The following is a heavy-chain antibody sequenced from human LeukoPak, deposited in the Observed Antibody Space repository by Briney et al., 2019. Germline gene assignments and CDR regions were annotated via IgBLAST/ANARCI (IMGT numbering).Heavy chain of an antibody. CDR1: GFTFSSYE. Sequence: GGSLRLSCAASGFTFSSYEMNWARQAPGKGLKWVSYISSSGSTIYYADSVKGRFTISRDNAKNSLYLQMNSLRAEDTAVYYCAELGITMIGGVWGKGTTVTISS. D-gene: IGHD3-10*02. J-gene: IGHJ6*04. CDR2: ISSSGSTI. CDR3: AELGITMIGGV. V-gene: IGHV3-48*03.